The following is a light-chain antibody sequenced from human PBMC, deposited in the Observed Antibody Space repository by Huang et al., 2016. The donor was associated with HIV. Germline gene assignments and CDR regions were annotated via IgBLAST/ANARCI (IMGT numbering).Light chain of an antibody. CDR1: QGIRND. V-gene: IGKV1-6*01. J-gene: IGKJ3*01. CDR3: LQDYTYPLT. Sequence: AIQMTQSPSSLSASVGDRVTITCRASQGIRNDLGWDQQKPGKAPQLLIYAASTLQSGVPSRFSGSGSGTDFTLTISSLQPEDFATYYCLQDYTYPLTFGPGTKVDIK. CDR2: AAS.